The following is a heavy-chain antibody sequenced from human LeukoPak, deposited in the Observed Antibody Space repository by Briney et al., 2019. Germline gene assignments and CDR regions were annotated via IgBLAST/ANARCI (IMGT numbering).Heavy chain of an antibody. D-gene: IGHD3-10*01. Sequence: GGSLRLSCAASGFTFSSYGMHWVRQAPGKGLEWVAFIRYDGSNKYYADSVKGRFTISRDNSKNTLYLQMNSLRAEDTAVYYCAKDGPIQSSEFMDVWGKGTTVTVSS. J-gene: IGHJ6*03. CDR2: IRYDGSNK. V-gene: IGHV3-30*02. CDR1: GFTFSSYG. CDR3: AKDGPIQSSEFMDV.